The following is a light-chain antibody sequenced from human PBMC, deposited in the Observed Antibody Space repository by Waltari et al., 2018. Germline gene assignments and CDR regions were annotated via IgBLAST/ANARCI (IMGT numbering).Light chain of an antibody. CDR2: ATA. CDR3: QQFGGSPMYT. CDR1: LMVATTY. J-gene: IGKJ2*01. Sequence: RASLMVATTYLGVYQQKFGQAPRLLIYATAARATDSTERFTGSGSGTDFTLTIDMLEPGDSAVYYCQQFGGSPMYTFGQGTKLEV. V-gene: IGKV3-20*01.